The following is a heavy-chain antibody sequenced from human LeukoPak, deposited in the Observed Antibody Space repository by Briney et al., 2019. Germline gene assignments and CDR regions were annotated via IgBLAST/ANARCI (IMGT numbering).Heavy chain of an antibody. CDR2: INHSGST. Sequence: SETLSVTCAVYGGSFSGYYWSWIRQPPGKGLEWIGEINHSGSTNYNPSLKSRVTISVDTSKNQFSLKLSSVTAADTAVYYCARGLRYYYYYMDVWGKGTTVTVSS. V-gene: IGHV4-34*01. J-gene: IGHJ6*03. D-gene: IGHD3-16*01. CDR3: ARGLRYYYYYMDV. CDR1: GGSFSGYY.